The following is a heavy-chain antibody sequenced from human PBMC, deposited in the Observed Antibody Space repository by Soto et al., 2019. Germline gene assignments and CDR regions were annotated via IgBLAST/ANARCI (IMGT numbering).Heavy chain of an antibody. J-gene: IGHJ4*02. Sequence: QVQLVESGGGVVQPGRSLRLSCAASGFTFSSFGMHWVRQAPGKGLEWVAVASYDGSYKYYADSVKGRFTISRDNSKNTLYLQMNSLRAEDTAVYYCAKEGSVVATTPDFDYWGQGTLVTVSS. CDR1: GFTFSSFG. V-gene: IGHV3-30*18. CDR2: ASYDGSYK. CDR3: AKEGSVVATTPDFDY. D-gene: IGHD5-12*01.